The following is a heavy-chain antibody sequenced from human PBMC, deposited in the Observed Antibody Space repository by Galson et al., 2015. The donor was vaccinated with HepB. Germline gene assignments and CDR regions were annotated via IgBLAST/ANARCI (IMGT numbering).Heavy chain of an antibody. V-gene: IGHV3-21*01. CDR3: ARAFEGILDY. J-gene: IGHJ4*02. CDR2: ISGSSTSV. CDR1: GFTFSDYY. Sequence: SLRLSCAASGFTFSDYYINWVRQAPGKGLEWVSSISGSSTSVFYADSMKGRFTISRDNAKNPLYLQLNGLRVEDTAVYYCARAFEGILDYWGQGTLVASSS.